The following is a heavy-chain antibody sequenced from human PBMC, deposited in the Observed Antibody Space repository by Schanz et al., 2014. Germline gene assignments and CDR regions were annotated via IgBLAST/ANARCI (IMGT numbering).Heavy chain of an antibody. J-gene: IGHJ4*02. CDR2: INPSSGTT. CDR3: ARVDSSGYFFDN. V-gene: IGHV1-46*01. Sequence: QVQLVQSGAEVKKPGASVKVSCQASGYTFTSYYIHWFRQAPGQGLEWMGKINPSSGTTRIAQNFQGRLTVTRDTSTSTVNMELSSLRSEDTAVYYCARVDSSGYFFDNWGQGTRVTVSS. CDR1: GYTFTSYY. D-gene: IGHD3-22*01.